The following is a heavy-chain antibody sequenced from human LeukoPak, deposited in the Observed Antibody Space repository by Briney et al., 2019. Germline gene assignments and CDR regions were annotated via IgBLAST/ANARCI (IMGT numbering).Heavy chain of an antibody. V-gene: IGHV4-59*01. Sequence: SETLSLTCTVSGGSISSYYWSWIRQPPAKGLEWIGYIYYSGSTNYNPSLKSRVTISVDTSKNQFSLKLSSVTAADTAVYYCARELVGATKAFDYWGQGTLVTVSS. CDR2: IYYSGST. J-gene: IGHJ4*02. CDR1: GGSISSYY. CDR3: ARELVGATKAFDY. D-gene: IGHD1-26*01.